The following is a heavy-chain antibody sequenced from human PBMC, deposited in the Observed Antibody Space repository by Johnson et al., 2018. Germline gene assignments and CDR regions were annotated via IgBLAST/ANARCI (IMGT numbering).Heavy chain of an antibody. Sequence: VQLVQSGGGLVQPGGSMRLSCAASGFTFSRNWMNWVRQAPGKGLEWVSVIYSVGSTYYADSVKGRFTISRDISKNTLYLQMNSLRAEDTAVYFCARTTRGAFDIWGQGTLVTVSS. CDR1: GFTFSRNW. D-gene: IGHD4-17*01. V-gene: IGHV3-66*02. J-gene: IGHJ3*02. CDR3: ARTTRGAFDI. CDR2: IYSVGST.